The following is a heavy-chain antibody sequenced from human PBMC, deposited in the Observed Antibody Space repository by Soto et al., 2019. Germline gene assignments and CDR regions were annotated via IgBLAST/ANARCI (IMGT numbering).Heavy chain of an antibody. D-gene: IGHD3-9*01. J-gene: IGHJ4*02. Sequence: QLQLQESGPGLVKPSETLSLTCTVSGGSISSSSYYWGWIRQPPGKGLEWIGNIYYSGSTYYNPSLKSRVAISVDTSKNQFSLKLRTATAADTAVYYCAMTYDDILTGYQIDYWGQGTLVTVSS. CDR1: GGSISSSSYY. CDR2: IYYSGST. CDR3: AMTYDDILTGYQIDY. V-gene: IGHV4-39*01.